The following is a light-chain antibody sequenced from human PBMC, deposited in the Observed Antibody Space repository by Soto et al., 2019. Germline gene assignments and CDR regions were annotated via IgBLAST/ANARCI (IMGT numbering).Light chain of an antibody. V-gene: IGKV3-15*01. CDR2: DAS. CDR1: QSVGSK. Sequence: EIVMTQSPATLSVSPGERASLSCRASQSVGSKLAWYQHKPGQAPRLLIYDASTRATGFPARFSGSGSGTEFTLTISSLQPEDFAVYYGQHYNNWPPFTFGPGTKVDIK. J-gene: IGKJ3*01. CDR3: QHYNNWPPFT.